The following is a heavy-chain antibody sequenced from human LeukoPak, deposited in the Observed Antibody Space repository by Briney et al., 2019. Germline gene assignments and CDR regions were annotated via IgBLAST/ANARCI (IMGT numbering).Heavy chain of an antibody. D-gene: IGHD2-2*02. CDR2: INWNGGST. CDR3: AAGRSYCSSTSCYTRGLGY. CDR1: GFTFDDYG. J-gene: IGHJ4*02. V-gene: IGHV3-20*04. Sequence: SGGSLRLSCAASGFTFDDYGMSWVRQAPGKGLEWVSGINWNGGSTGYADSVKGRFTISRDNAKNSLYLQMNSLRAEDTAVYYCAAGRSYCSSTSCYTRGLGYWGQGTLVTVSS.